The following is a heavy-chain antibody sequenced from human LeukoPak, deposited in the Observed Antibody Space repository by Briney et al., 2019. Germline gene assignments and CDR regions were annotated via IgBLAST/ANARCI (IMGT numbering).Heavy chain of an antibody. Sequence: SETPSLTCTVSGGSISSYYWSWIRQPPGKGLEWIGYIYHSGSTYYNPSLKSRVTISVDRSKNQFSLKLSSVTAADTAVYYCARDVRATYDYWGQGTLVTVSS. CDR1: GGSISSYY. J-gene: IGHJ4*02. V-gene: IGHV4-59*12. CDR3: ARDVRATYDY. CDR2: IYHSGST.